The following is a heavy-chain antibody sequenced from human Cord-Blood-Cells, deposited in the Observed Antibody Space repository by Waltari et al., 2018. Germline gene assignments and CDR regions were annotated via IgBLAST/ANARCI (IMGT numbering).Heavy chain of an antibody. D-gene: IGHD1-26*01. J-gene: IGHJ4*02. CDR2: ISYDGSNK. Sequence: QVQLVESGGGVVQPGRSLRLSCAASGFTFSSYAMHWVRQAPGKGLEWVAVISYDGSNKYYADSVKGRFTISRDNSKNTLYLQINSLRAEDTAVYYCARDKNSGSYFDYWGQGTLVTVSS. CDR3: ARDKNSGSYFDY. V-gene: IGHV3-30-3*01. CDR1: GFTFSSYA.